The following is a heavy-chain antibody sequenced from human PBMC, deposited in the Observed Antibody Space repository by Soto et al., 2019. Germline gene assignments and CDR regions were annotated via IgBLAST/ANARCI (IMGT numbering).Heavy chain of an antibody. D-gene: IGHD6-13*01. CDR2: IYPGDSES. J-gene: IGHJ4*02. Sequence: PGESLKISCKGSGYSFTTYWIGWVRQMPGKGLEWMGIIYPGDSESRYSPSFQGQVTFSAEKSISTAYLQWSSLKASDTAMYYCARRRIAAAGTSPDFGYFDYWGQGTLVTVSS. V-gene: IGHV5-51*01. CDR3: ARRRIAAAGTSPDFGYFDY. CDR1: GYSFTTYW.